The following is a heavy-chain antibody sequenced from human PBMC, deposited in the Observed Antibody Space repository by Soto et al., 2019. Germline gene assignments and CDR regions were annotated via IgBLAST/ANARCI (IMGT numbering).Heavy chain of an antibody. CDR3: ARGADYDSSGIRLNWFDP. CDR2: ISSSSSTI. Sequence: GGPLRLSCAASGFTFSSYDMSWVRQAPGKGLEWVSYISSSSSTIYYADSVKGRFTISRDNAKNSLYLQMNSLRDEDTAVYYCARGADYDSSGIRLNWFDPWGQGTLVTV. J-gene: IGHJ5*02. D-gene: IGHD3-22*01. CDR1: GFTFSSYD. V-gene: IGHV3-48*02.